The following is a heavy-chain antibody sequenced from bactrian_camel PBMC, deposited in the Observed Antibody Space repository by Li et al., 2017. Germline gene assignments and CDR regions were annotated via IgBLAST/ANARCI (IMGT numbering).Heavy chain of an antibody. CDR3: APGRVRRCNY. V-gene: IGHV3S53*01. CDR2: ISLDGST. J-gene: IGHJ4*01. CDR1: EFTDRDRN. Sequence: HVQLVESGGGSVEIGGSLKLSCTMSEFTDRDRNVEWLRQAPGKECEPVADISLDGSTIYQEPVKGRFTISQDIGKNMVYLEMNNLKPEDTGVYYCAPGRVRRCNYWGRGTQVTVS. D-gene: IGHD3*01.